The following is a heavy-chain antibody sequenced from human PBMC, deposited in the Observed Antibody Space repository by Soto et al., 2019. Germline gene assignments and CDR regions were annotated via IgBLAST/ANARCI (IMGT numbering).Heavy chain of an antibody. J-gene: IGHJ4*02. CDR3: ARGYYYDSSGYPIPFDY. V-gene: IGHV3-33*01. D-gene: IGHD3-22*01. CDR2: IWYDGSNK. CDR1: GFTFSSYG. Sequence: ESGGGVVQPGRSLRLSCAASGFTFSSYGMHWVRQAPGKGLEWVAVIWYDGSNKYYADSVKGRFTISRDNSKNTLYLQMNSLRAEDTAVYYCARGYYYDSSGYPIPFDYWGQGTLVTVSS.